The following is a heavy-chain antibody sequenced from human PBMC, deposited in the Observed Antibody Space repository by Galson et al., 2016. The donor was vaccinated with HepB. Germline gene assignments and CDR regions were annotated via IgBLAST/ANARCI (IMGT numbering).Heavy chain of an antibody. Sequence: SLRLSCAVSGFILTNYWMTWVRQAPGKGLEWVAIIKEDGSEKYYVGSVEGRFTISRDNPKNSVYLKMTSLRAEDTALYYCARVFGADYGGIWYSDLWGRGTLVTVSS. V-gene: IGHV3-7*01. J-gene: IGHJ2*01. CDR3: ARVFGADYGGIWYSDL. D-gene: IGHD4-23*01. CDR1: GFILTNYW. CDR2: IKEDGSEK.